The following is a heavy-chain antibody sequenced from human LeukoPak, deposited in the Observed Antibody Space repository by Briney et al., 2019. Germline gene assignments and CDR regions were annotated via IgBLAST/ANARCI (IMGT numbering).Heavy chain of an antibody. CDR2: INHSGST. CDR1: GGSFSGYY. J-gene: IGHJ4*02. V-gene: IGHV4-34*01. Sequence: SETLSLTCAVYGGSFSGYYWSWIRQSPGKGLEWIGEINHSGSTNYNPSLKSRVTISVDTSKNQFSLKLSSVTAADTAVYYCARGCIGSTSCNPAFDYWGQGTLVTVSS. D-gene: IGHD2-2*01. CDR3: ARGCIGSTSCNPAFDY.